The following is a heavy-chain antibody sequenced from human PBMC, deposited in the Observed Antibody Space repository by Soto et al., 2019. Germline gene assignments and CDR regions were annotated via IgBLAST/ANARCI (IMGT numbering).Heavy chain of an antibody. CDR1: GGSISSGGYY. CDR2: IYYSGST. D-gene: IGHD6-13*01. Sequence: QVQLQESGPGLVKPSQTLSLTCTVSGGSISSGGYYWSWIRQHPGKGLEWIGYIYYSGSTYYNPSLEGRVTISVDTSKNPFSLELSSVTAADTAVYYCARSFGGAAAGPFDFWGQGTLVTVSS. CDR3: ARSFGGAAAGPFDF. V-gene: IGHV4-31*03. J-gene: IGHJ4*02.